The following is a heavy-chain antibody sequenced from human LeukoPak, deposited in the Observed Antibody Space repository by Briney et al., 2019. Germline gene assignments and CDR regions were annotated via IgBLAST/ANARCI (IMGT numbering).Heavy chain of an antibody. CDR1: GGSIGGYS. CDR2: VFTSGIT. CDR3: AREYIVGGTPYFYYVDV. Sequence: SETLSLTCTVSGGSIGGYSWTWIRQSTGKGLEWTGRVFTSGITAYNPSLNSRVTMSVDTSDKHFSLNLTSVTVADTAVYYCAREYIVGGTPYFYYVDVWGKGTTVTVSS. V-gene: IGHV4-4*07. J-gene: IGHJ6*03. D-gene: IGHD1-26*01.